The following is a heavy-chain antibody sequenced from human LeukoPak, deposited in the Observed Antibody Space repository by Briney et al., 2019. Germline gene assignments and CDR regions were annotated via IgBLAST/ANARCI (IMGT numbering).Heavy chain of an antibody. CDR2: ISSSSSYT. CDR3: ARGYYDILTGSSWFDP. V-gene: IGHV3-11*06. Sequence: GGSLRLSCAASGFTFSDYYMSWIRQAPGKGLEWVSYISSSSSYTNYADSVKGRFTISRDNAKNSLYLQMNSLRAEDTAVYYCARGYYDILTGSSWFDPWGQGTLVTVSS. J-gene: IGHJ5*02. CDR1: GFTFSDYY. D-gene: IGHD3-9*01.